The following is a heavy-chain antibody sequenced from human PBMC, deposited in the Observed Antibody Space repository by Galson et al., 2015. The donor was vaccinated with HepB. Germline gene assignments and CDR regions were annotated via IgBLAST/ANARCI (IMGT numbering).Heavy chain of an antibody. J-gene: IGHJ5*02. Sequence: SVKVSCKASGGTFSSYAISWVRQAPGQGLEWMGRIIPILGIANYAQKFQGRVTITADKSTSTAYMELSSLRSEDTAVYYCARESKIDYSALAFNPWGQGTLVTVSS. CDR1: GGTFSSYA. V-gene: IGHV1-69*04. D-gene: IGHD4-11*01. CDR3: ARESKIDYSALAFNP. CDR2: IIPILGIA.